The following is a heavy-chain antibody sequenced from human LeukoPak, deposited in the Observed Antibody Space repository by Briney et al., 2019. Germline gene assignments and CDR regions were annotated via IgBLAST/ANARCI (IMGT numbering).Heavy chain of an antibody. Sequence: NPGMSLRLSCAASGFTSSSYAMIWDRQAPGKGLEWVSSISSSSSYIYYAHSVKGRFTISKDNAKNSLYLQMSSLRAEDTAVYYCARGAYYYDSSGYSYWGQGTLVTVSS. J-gene: IGHJ4*02. CDR1: GFTSSSYA. V-gene: IGHV3-21*01. D-gene: IGHD3-22*01. CDR2: ISSSSSYI. CDR3: ARGAYYYDSSGYSY.